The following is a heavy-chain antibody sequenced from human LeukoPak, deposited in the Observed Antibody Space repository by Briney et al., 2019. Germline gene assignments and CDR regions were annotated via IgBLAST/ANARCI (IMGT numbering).Heavy chain of an antibody. D-gene: IGHD3-10*01. CDR2: ISYDGSNK. CDR3: AKDPRGEYYFDY. CDR1: GFTFSSYA. Sequence: GGSLRLSCAASGFTFSSYAMHWVRQAPGKGLEWVAAISYDGSNKYYADSVKGRFTISRDNSKNTLYLQMNSLRAEDTAVYYCAKDPRGEYYFDYWGQGTLVTVSS. J-gene: IGHJ4*02. V-gene: IGHV3-30-3*01.